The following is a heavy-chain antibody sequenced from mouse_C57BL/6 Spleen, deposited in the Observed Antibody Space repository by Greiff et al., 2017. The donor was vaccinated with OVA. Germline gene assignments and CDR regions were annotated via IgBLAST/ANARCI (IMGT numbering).Heavy chain of an antibody. CDR2: ISSGSSTI. Sequence: EVHLVESGGGLVKPGGSLKLSCAASGFTFSDYGMHWVRQAPEKGLEWVAYISSGSSTIYYADTVKGRFTISRDNAKNTLFLQKTSLRSEDTAMYYCARGRYDYLDYWGQGTTLTVSS. CDR1: GFTFSDYG. J-gene: IGHJ2*01. V-gene: IGHV5-17*01. CDR3: ARGRYDYLDY. D-gene: IGHD2-3*01.